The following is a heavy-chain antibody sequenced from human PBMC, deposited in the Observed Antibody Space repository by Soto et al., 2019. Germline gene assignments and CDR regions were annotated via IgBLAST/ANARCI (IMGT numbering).Heavy chain of an antibody. Sequence: GGSLRLSCAASGFTFSSYAMIWVRQAPGKGLEWVSAISGSGGSTYYADSVKGRFTISRDNSKNTLYLQMNSLRAEDTAVYYCAISLTVTPYYFDYWGQGTLVTVSS. CDR1: GFTFSSYA. V-gene: IGHV3-23*01. CDR2: ISGSGGST. D-gene: IGHD4-17*01. J-gene: IGHJ4*02. CDR3: AISLTVTPYYFDY.